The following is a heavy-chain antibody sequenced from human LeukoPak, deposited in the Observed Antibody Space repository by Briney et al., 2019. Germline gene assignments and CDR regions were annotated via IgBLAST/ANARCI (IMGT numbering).Heavy chain of an antibody. Sequence: ASVKVSCKASGYTLTSYGISWVRQVPGQGLEWMGWISAYNGNTNYAQKLQGRVTMTTDTSTSTAYMDLRSLRSDDTAMYYCARGTVTTPFDYWGQGTLVTVSS. CDR2: ISAYNGNT. D-gene: IGHD4-17*01. J-gene: IGHJ4*02. CDR1: GYTLTSYG. V-gene: IGHV1-18*01. CDR3: ARGTVTTPFDY.